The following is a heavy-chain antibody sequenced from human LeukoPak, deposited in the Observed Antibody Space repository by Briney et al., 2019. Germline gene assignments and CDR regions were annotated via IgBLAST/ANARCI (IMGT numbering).Heavy chain of an antibody. Sequence: PGGSLRLSCAASGFSFENYNMNWVRQPPGKGLEWIGEINHSGSTNYNPSLKSRVTISVDTSKNQFSLKLSSVTAADTAVYYCARRDDIWGQGTMVTVSS. D-gene: IGHD1-1*01. CDR1: GFSFENYN. CDR3: ARRDDI. CDR2: INHSGST. V-gene: IGHV4-34*01. J-gene: IGHJ3*02.